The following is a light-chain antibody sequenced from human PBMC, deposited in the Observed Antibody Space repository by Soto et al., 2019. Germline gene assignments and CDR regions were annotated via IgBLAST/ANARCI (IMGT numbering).Light chain of an antibody. V-gene: IGLV2-14*03. J-gene: IGLJ1*01. Sequence: QSALTQPASVSGSPGQSITISCTGTSSEVGYNNYVSWYQHNPGKAPKVMICDVTNRPSGVSNRFSGSKSGNTASLTISGLQAEDEADYYCSSFTGSTYVFGTGTRSPS. CDR2: DVT. CDR1: SSEVGYNNY. CDR3: SSFTGSTYV.